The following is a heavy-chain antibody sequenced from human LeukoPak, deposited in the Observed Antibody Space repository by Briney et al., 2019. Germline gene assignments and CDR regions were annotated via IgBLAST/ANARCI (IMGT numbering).Heavy chain of an antibody. CDR2: IIPIFGTA. Sequence: SVKVSCKASGGTFSSYAISWVRQAPGQGLEWIGGIIPIFGTANYAQKFQGRVTITADKSTSTAYMELSSLRSEDTAVYYCAGDALRYFDWLYYWGQGTLVTVSS. J-gene: IGHJ4*02. D-gene: IGHD3-9*01. V-gene: IGHV1-69*06. CDR3: AGDALRYFDWLYY. CDR1: GGTFSSYA.